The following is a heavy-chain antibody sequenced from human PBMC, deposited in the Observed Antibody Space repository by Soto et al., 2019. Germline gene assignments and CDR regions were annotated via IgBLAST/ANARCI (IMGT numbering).Heavy chain of an antibody. D-gene: IGHD3-22*01. Sequence: PSETLSLTCTVSGGSISSSSYYWGWIRQPPGKGKEWIGSIYYSGSTYYNPSLKSRVTISVDTSKNQFSLKLSSVTAADTAVYYCARRWIVVPNSYYYYGMDVWGQGTTVTVSS. CDR2: IYYSGST. CDR1: GGSISSSSYY. CDR3: ARRWIVVPNSYYYYGMDV. J-gene: IGHJ6*02. V-gene: IGHV4-39*01.